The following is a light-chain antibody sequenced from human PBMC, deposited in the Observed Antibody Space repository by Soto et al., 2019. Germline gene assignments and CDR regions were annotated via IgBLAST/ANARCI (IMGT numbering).Light chain of an antibody. V-gene: IGLV2-14*01. CDR1: SSDVGGYNY. CDR2: DVS. J-gene: IGLJ1*01. Sequence: QSVLTQPASVSGSPGQSITISCTGTSSDVGGYNYVSWYQQHPGKAPKLMIYDVSDRPSGVSNRFSGPKSGNTASLTISGLQAEDEADYYCSSYTNTNSYVFGTGTKVTVL. CDR3: SSYTNTNSYV.